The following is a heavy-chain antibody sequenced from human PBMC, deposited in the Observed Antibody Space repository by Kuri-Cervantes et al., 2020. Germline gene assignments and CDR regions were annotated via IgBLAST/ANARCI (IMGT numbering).Heavy chain of an antibody. D-gene: IGHD3-10*01. CDR2: ISGSGGST. CDR1: GFTFSSYA. CDR3: AKDVDYYGSGSYYNSWFDP. J-gene: IGHJ5*02. V-gene: IGHV3-23*01. Sequence: GGSLRLSCAASGFTFSSYAMSWVRQAPGEGLEWVSAISGSGGSTYYADSVKGRFTISRDNSKNTLYLQMNSLRAEDTAVYYCAKDVDYYGSGSYYNSWFDPWGQGTLVTVSS.